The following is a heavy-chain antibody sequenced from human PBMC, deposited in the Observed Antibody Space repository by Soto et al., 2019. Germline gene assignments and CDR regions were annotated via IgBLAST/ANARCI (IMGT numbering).Heavy chain of an antibody. V-gene: IGHV3-23*01. D-gene: IGHD6-13*01. J-gene: IGHJ6*02. CDR1: GFTFSDNA. CDR2: ISDDGDST. CDR3: AKSLSAAVNYGLDV. Sequence: EVQLLESGGGLVQPGGSLRLSCGASGFTFSDNAMTWVRQAPGKGLEWVSSISDDGDSTYYAASVKGRFTISRDNSKNTLFLPMSSLGAEDTAVYYCAKSLSAAVNYGLDVWGQGTSVTVSS.